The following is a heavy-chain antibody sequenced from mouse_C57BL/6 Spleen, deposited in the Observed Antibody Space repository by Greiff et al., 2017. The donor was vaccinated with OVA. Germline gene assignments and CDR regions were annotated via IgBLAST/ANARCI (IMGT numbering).Heavy chain of an antibody. CDR2: INPSSGYT. Sequence: VQLQESGAELAKPGASVKLSCKASGYTFTSYWMHWVKQRPGQGLEWIGYINPSSGYTKYNQKFKDKATLTADKSSSTAYMQLSSLTYEDAAVYYCARSPYDYNFDDWGQGTTLTVSS. V-gene: IGHV1-7*01. D-gene: IGHD2-4*01. CDR1: GYTFTSYW. CDR3: ARSPYDYNFDD. J-gene: IGHJ2*01.